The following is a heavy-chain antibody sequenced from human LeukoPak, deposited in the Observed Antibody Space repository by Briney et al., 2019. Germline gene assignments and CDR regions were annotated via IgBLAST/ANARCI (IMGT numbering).Heavy chain of an antibody. D-gene: IGHD1-1*01. CDR2: IYHSGST. V-gene: IGHV4-4*02. Sequence: NPSGTLSLTYAVSGDSISNSHWWSWVRQPPGKGLDWIGEIYHSGSTNYNPSLKSRVTISVDKSKNQLSLKLSSVTAADTAVYYCARLLEGNYFDYWGQGTLVTVSS. CDR1: GDSISNSHW. J-gene: IGHJ4*02. CDR3: ARLLEGNYFDY.